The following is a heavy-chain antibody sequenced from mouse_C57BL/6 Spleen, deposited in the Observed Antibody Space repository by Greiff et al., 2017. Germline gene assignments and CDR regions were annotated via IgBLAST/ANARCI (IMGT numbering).Heavy chain of an antibody. Sequence: EVKLMESGGGLVKPGGSLKLSCAASGFTFSDYGMHWVRQAPEKGLEWVAYISSGSSTIYYADTVKGRFTISRDNAKNTLFLQMTSLRSEDTAMYYCARGGGLRQGFDYGGQGTTLTVSS. D-gene: IGHD2-4*01. CDR2: ISSGSSTI. V-gene: IGHV5-17*01. J-gene: IGHJ2*01. CDR3: ARGGGLRQGFDY. CDR1: GFTFSDYG.